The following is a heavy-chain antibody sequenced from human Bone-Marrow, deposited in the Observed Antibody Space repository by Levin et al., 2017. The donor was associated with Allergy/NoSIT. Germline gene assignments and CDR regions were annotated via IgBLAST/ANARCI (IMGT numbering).Heavy chain of an antibody. CDR1: GFTLSNVW. Sequence: PGGSLRLSCAASGFTLSNVWMSWVRQAPGKGLEWVGRIKSKTDGGSTDYAAPVKGRFTISRDDSKNTLYLQMTSLKTEDTAVYYCATEIQNTYYHESSGFDYWGQGTRVTVSS. CDR3: ATEIQNTYYHESSGFDY. D-gene: IGHD3-22*01. J-gene: IGHJ4*02. V-gene: IGHV3-15*01. CDR2: IKSKTDGGST.